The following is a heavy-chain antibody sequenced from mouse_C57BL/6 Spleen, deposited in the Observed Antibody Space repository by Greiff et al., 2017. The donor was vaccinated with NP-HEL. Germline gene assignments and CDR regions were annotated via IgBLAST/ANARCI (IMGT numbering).Heavy chain of an antibody. V-gene: IGHV5-9*01. Sequence: EVMLVESGGGLVKPGGSLKLSCAASGFTFSSYTMSWVRQTPEKRLEWVATISGGGGNTYYPDSVKGRFTISRDNAKHTLYLQMSSLRSEDTALYYCARQNYGSGGYYWYFDVWGTGTTVTVSS. D-gene: IGHD1-1*01. CDR1: GFTFSSYT. J-gene: IGHJ1*03. CDR3: ARQNYGSGGYYWYFDV. CDR2: ISGGGGNT.